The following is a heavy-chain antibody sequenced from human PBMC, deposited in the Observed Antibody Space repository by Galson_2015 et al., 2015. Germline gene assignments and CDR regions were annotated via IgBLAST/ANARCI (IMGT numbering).Heavy chain of an antibody. Sequence: PALVKPTQTLTLTCTFSGFSLSTSGMCVSWIRQPPGKALEWLALIDWDDDKYYSTSLKTRLTISKDTSKNQVVLTMTNMDPVDTATYYCARIRTEYYYDSSGLDDAFDIWGQGTMVTVSS. CDR1: GFSLSTSGMC. J-gene: IGHJ3*02. D-gene: IGHD3-22*01. CDR2: IDWDDDK. V-gene: IGHV2-70*01. CDR3: ARIRTEYYYDSSGLDDAFDI.